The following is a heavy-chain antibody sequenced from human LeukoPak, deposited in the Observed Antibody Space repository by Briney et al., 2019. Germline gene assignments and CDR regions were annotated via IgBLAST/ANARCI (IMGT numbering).Heavy chain of an antibody. CDR1: GGSISSGSYY. D-gene: IGHD3-3*01. Sequence: SETLSLTCTVSGGSISSGSYYWSWIRQPAGKGLEWIGRIYTSGSTNYNPSLKSRVTMSVDTSKNQFSLKLSSVTAADTAVYYCARAPDFWSGYPPYFDYWGQGTLVTVSS. CDR2: IYTSGST. CDR3: ARAPDFWSGYPPYFDY. V-gene: IGHV4-61*02. J-gene: IGHJ4*02.